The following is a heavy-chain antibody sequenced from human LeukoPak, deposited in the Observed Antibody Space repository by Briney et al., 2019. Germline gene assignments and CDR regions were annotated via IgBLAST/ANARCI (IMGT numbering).Heavy chain of an antibody. D-gene: IGHD3-3*01. J-gene: IGHJ6*02. CDR2: ISGSGGST. CDR3: AKDQGYDLPV. V-gene: IGHV3-23*01. CDR1: GFTFSRYD. Sequence: PGGSLRLSCAASGFTFSRYDMHWVRQAPGKGLEWVSAISGSGGSTYYADSVKGRFTISRDNSKNTLYLQMNSLRAEDTAVYYCAKDQGYDLPVWGQGTTVTVSS.